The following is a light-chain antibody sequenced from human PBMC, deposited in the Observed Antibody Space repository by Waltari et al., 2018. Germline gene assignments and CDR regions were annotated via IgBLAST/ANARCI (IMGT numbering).Light chain of an antibody. CDR2: DAS. CDR3: QQANSFPRT. Sequence: DIQMTQSPSSVSASVGDRVTITCRASQGIRSWLAWYQQKPGKAPKLLIYDASSLQSGVPSRFSGSGSVTDFTLTISSLQPEDFSTYYCQQANSFPRTFGQGTKVEIK. V-gene: IGKV1-12*01. CDR1: QGIRSW. J-gene: IGKJ1*01.